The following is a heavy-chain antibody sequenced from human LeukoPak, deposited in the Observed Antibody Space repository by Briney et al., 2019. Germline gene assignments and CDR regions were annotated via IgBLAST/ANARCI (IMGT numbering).Heavy chain of an antibody. CDR1: GFTFSSYW. Sequence: GGSLRLSCAASGFTFSSYWMHWVRQAPGKGLMWVSHINSDGSSTNYADSVKGRFTISRDNAKNTLFLQMNSLRAEDTAVFYCATSRTFDYWGQGTLVTVSS. V-gene: IGHV3-74*01. CDR2: INSDGSST. CDR3: ATSRTFDY. J-gene: IGHJ4*02.